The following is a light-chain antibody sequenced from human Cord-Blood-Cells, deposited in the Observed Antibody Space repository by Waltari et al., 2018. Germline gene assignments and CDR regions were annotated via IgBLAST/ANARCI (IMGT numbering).Light chain of an antibody. CDR2: GAS. J-gene: IGKJ5*01. Sequence: EIVMTHSPAPLSVSPGERAPLSCRASQSVSSNLAWYQQKPGQAPRPLIYGASTRATGIPARFSGSGSGTEFTLTISSLQSEDFAVYYCQQYNNWPPITFGQGTRLEIK. V-gene: IGKV3-15*01. CDR1: QSVSSN. CDR3: QQYNNWPPIT.